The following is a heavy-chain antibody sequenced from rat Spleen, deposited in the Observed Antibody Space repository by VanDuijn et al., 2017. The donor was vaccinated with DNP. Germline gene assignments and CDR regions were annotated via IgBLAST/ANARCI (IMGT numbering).Heavy chain of an antibody. CDR2: ISPSGGST. CDR1: GFTFSDYA. J-gene: IGHJ2*01. CDR3: TTDFERGY. D-gene: IGHD1-11*01. Sequence: EVQLVESGGGLVQPRRSLKLSCAASGFTFSDYAMAWVRQAPTKGLEWVTSISPSGGSTYYRDSVKGRFTISRDNAKSTLYLQMDSLRSDDTATYYCTTDFERGYWGQGVMVTVSS. V-gene: IGHV5S23*01.